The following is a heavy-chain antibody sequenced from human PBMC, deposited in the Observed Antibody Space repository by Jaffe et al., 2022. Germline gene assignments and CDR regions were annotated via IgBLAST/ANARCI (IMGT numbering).Heavy chain of an antibody. CDR2: ISGGGGVI. D-gene: IGHD3-16*01. V-gene: IGHV3-23*01. CDR1: GFTFTNYA. J-gene: IGHJ4*02. Sequence: EVQLLESGGGLVEPGGSLRLSCAASGFTFTNYAMGWVRQAPGKGLEWVSVISGGGGVIYYADSVEGRFSISRVNSNNMVYLQMSSLRAEDTAVYYCAKCLLSARCTSFDNWGQGTLVTISS. CDR3: AKCLLSARCTSFDN.